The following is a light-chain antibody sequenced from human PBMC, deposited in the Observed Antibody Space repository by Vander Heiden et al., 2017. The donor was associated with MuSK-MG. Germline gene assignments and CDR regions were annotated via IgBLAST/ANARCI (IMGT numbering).Light chain of an antibody. V-gene: IGKV1-39*01. CDR1: QSISSY. Sequence: DIPMTPSPSSLSASVGDRVTITCRASQSISSYLNWYQQKPGKAPKLLIYAASSLQSGVPSRFSGSGSGTDFTLTISSLQPEDFATYYCQQSDSTPVTFGGGTKVEIK. CDR3: QQSDSTPVT. CDR2: AAS. J-gene: IGKJ4*01.